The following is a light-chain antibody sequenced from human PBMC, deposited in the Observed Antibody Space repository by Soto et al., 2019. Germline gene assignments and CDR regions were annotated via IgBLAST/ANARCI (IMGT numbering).Light chain of an antibody. CDR3: QQYGSSPELT. V-gene: IGKV3-20*01. Sequence: EIVLTQSPGTVSLSPGETATLSCRTSQNVSPYVAWYQHKPGQAPRLLIYDASTRASGIPDRFSGSGSGTDFTLIISRLEPEDFAVYYCQQYGSSPELTFGGGTKVEIE. CDR1: QNVSPY. CDR2: DAS. J-gene: IGKJ4*01.